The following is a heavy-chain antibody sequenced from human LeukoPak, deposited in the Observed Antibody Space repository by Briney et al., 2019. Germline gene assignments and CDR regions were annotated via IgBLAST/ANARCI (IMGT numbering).Heavy chain of an antibody. CDR2: IYPGDSDA. Sequence: GESLKISCRGSGYSFTSYWIGRVRQLPAKGLEWMLIIYPGDSDASYSPSFQGQVTISADKSISTASLQLSSLQASDTAMYYCARPLESSCSSNRCDDYWGQGTLVTVSS. D-gene: IGHD2-2*01. CDR3: ARPLESSCSSNRCDDY. J-gene: IGHJ4*02. CDR1: GYSFTSYW. V-gene: IGHV5-51*01.